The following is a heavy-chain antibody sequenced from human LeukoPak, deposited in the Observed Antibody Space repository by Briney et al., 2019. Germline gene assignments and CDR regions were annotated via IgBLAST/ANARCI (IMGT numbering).Heavy chain of an antibody. Sequence: SETLSLTCTVSGGSISSSSYYWGWIRQPPGKGLEWIGSIYYSGSTYHNPSLKSRVTISVDTSKNQFSLKLSSVTAADTAVYYCARGRRQQLVLGWFDPWGQGTLVTVPS. V-gene: IGHV4-39*01. D-gene: IGHD6-13*01. CDR3: ARGRRQQLVLGWFDP. CDR1: GGSISSSSYY. CDR2: IYYSGST. J-gene: IGHJ5*02.